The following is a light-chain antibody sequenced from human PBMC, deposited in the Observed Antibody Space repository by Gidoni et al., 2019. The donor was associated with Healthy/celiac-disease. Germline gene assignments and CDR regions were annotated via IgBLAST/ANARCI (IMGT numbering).Light chain of an antibody. CDR1: QLVRSN. Sequence: EIVMTPSPATLSVSTGDRATLSFSASQLVRSNLAWYHQKPGQAPRRLIYGESTRAPGIPARLSGSGSGKEFTLNISSMQSEDFAVYYCQQYNNWQKWTFGQGTKVEIK. V-gene: IGKV3-15*01. CDR2: GES. CDR3: QQYNNWQKWT. J-gene: IGKJ1*01.